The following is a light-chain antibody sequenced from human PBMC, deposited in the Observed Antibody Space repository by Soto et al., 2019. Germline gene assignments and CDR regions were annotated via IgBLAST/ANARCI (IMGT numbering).Light chain of an antibody. J-gene: IGLJ1*01. CDR2: VNN. V-gene: IGLV1-40*01. CDR3: CSSEGSSYV. Sequence: QSVLTQPPSVSGAPGQRVTISCTGGSSNIGAGYDVHWYQQLPGTAPKLLIYVNNNRPSGVPDRFSGSKSGTSASLAITGLQAEEEADYSCCSSEGSSYVFGSGTKVTVL. CDR1: SSNIGAGYD.